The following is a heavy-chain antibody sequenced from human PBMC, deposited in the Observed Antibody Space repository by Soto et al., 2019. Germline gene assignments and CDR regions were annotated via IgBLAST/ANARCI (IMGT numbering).Heavy chain of an antibody. Sequence: ASVKVSCKASGYTFTSYGISWVRQAPGQGLEWMGWISAYNGNTNYAQKLQGRVTMTTDTSTSTAYMELRSLRSDDTAVYYCARDLGQLKILIAVAGPYDYWGQGTLVTVSS. CDR2: ISAYNGNT. D-gene: IGHD6-19*01. CDR3: ARDLGQLKILIAVAGPYDY. V-gene: IGHV1-18*01. J-gene: IGHJ4*02. CDR1: GYTFTSYG.